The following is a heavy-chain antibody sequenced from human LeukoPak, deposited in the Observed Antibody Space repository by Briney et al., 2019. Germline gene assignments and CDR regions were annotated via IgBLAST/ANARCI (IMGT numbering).Heavy chain of an antibody. V-gene: IGHV4-34*01. CDR1: GGSFSGYY. D-gene: IGHD3-16*01. CDR2: INHSGST. Sequence: SETLSLTCAVSGGSFSGYYWSWIRQPPGKGLEWIGEINHSGSTNYNPSLKSRVTISVDTSKNQFSLKLSSVTAADTAVYYCAGAGGDYVWGSRNFDYWGQGTLVTVSS. CDR3: AGAGGDYVWGSRNFDY. J-gene: IGHJ4*02.